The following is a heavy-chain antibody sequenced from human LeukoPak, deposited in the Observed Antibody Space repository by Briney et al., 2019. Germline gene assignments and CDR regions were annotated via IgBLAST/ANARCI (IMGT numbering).Heavy chain of an antibody. J-gene: IGHJ4*02. D-gene: IGHD3-22*01. CDR1: GGSFSGYY. CDR2: INHSGST. CDR3: ARGLAPVYYDSSGYVY. V-gene: IGHV4-34*01. Sequence: PSETLSLTCAVYGGSFSGYYWSWIRQPPGKGLEWIGEINHSGSTNYNPSLKSRVTISVDTSKNQFSLKLSSVTAADTAVYYCARGLAPVYYDSSGYVYWGQGTLVTVSS.